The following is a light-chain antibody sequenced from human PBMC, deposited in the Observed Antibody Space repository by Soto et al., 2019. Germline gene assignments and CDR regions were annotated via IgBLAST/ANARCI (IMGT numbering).Light chain of an antibody. J-gene: IGLJ2*01. CDR1: SSDVGGYNF. Sequence: QSVLTQPPSASGSPGQSVTISCTGTSSDVGGYNFVSWYQQHPGKAPKLMIYEVSERHSGVPDRFSGSKSGNTASLTVSGLQAEDEADYYCSSYAGSNIVVFGGGTKLTVL. V-gene: IGLV2-8*01. CDR2: EVS. CDR3: SSYAGSNIVV.